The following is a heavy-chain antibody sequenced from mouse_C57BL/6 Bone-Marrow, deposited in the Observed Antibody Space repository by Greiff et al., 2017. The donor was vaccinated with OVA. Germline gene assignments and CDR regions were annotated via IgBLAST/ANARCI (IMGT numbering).Heavy chain of an antibody. V-gene: IGHV2-5*01. J-gene: IGHJ3*01. CDR3: SKNYYSNYVAWFAY. Sequence: QVQLKQSGPGLVQPSQSLSITCTVSGFSLTSYGLHWVRQSPGKGLEWLGVIWRGGSTDYNAAFMSRLSITKDNSKSQVFFKMNSLQADDTAIYYCSKNYYSNYVAWFAYWGQGTLVTVSS. D-gene: IGHD2-5*01. CDR1: GFSLTSYG. CDR2: IWRGGST.